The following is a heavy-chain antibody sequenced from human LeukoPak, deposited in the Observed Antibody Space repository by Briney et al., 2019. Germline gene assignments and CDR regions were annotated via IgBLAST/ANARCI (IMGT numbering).Heavy chain of an antibody. CDR1: GFTFSSYW. Sequence: GGSLRLSCAASGFTFSSYWMSWVRQAPGKGLEWVSVIYSGGSTYYADSVKGRFTISRDNSKNTLYLQMNSLRAEDTAVYYCARAIAAAGTYYYYYYMDVWGKGTTVTISS. CDR3: ARAIAAAGTYYYYYYMDV. D-gene: IGHD6-13*01. CDR2: IYSGGST. V-gene: IGHV3-53*01. J-gene: IGHJ6*03.